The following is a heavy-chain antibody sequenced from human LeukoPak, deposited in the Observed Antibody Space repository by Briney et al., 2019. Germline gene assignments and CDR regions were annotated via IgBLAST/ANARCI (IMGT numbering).Heavy chain of an antibody. CDR3: ARVQYSSSWSIFDY. V-gene: IGHV1-2*02. CDR1: VYTFTSCY. CDR2: INPNSGGT. J-gene: IGHJ4*02. Sequence: ASVKVSCKASVYTFTSCYIRGGRHAPGQGVEWRGWINPNSGGTNYAQKFHGGVTMTRDTSISTAYMELSRLRSDDTAVYYCARVQYSSSWSIFDYWGQGTMVTVSS. D-gene: IGHD6-13*01.